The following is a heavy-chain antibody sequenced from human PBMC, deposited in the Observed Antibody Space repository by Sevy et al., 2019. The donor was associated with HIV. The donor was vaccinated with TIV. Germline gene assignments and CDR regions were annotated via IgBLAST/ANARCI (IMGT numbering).Heavy chain of an antibody. Sequence: GRSLRLSCARSGFTFRSYGIHWVRQSPGKGLEWVAFISFDGRNTYSADSVKGRFTVSRDNSNNAVYLQMNNLRTEDTAMYYCAKDILGDNSPWFFFDYWGQGTQVTVSS. D-gene: IGHD3-9*01. CDR2: ISFDGRNT. CDR1: GFTFRSYG. CDR3: AKDILGDNSPWFFFDY. J-gene: IGHJ4*02. V-gene: IGHV3-30*18.